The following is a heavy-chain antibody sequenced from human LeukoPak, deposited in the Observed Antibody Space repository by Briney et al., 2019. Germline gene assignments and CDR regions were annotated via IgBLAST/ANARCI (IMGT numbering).Heavy chain of an antibody. CDR3: ARREGSYSVY. V-gene: IGHV3-66*01. D-gene: IGHD1-26*01. CDR2: IYSGGST. Sequence: GGSLRLSCAASGFTVSSNYMSWVRQAPGKGLEWVSVIYSGGSTYYADSVKGRFTISRDNAKNSLYLQMNSLRAEDTAVYYCARREGSYSVYWGQGTLVTVSS. CDR1: GFTVSSNY. J-gene: IGHJ4*02.